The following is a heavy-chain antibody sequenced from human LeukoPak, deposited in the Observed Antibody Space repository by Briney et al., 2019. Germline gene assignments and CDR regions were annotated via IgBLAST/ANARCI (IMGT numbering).Heavy chain of an antibody. CDR2: ISSSSSYI. J-gene: IGHJ4*02. CDR1: GFTFSSYS. D-gene: IGHD2-15*01. Sequence: GGSLRLSCAASGFTFSSYSMNWVRQAPGKGLEWVSSISSSSSYIYYADSVKGRFTISRDNAKNSLYLQMNSLGAEDTAVYYCARIYCGGGSWGECNFDYWGQGTLVTVSS. V-gene: IGHV3-21*01. CDR3: ARIYCGGGSWGECNFDY.